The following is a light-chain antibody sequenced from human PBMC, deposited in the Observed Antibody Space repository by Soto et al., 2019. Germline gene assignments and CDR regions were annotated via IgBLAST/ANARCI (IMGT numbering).Light chain of an antibody. Sequence: QSVLTQPPSASGSPGQSVTISCIGICTDVGHCNYVSWYQQHPGKAPKLIIYEVGNRPSGVSYRFSGSKAGNTDSLTISGLQAEDEADYYCNSYTSSSTHVFGNWTKVTVL. J-gene: IGLJ1*01. CDR3: NSYTSSSTHV. CDR1: CTDVGHCNY. V-gene: IGLV2-14*01. CDR2: EVG.